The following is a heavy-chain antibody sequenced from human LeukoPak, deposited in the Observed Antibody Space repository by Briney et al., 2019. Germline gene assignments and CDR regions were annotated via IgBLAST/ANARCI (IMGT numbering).Heavy chain of an antibody. Sequence: GGSLRLSCAASGFTFSSYAMTWVRQAPGKGLEWVANIRPDGTDKQYVDSVKGRFTISRDNAKNSLYLQMNSLRAEDTAVYYCARDRIAAAGEIDYWGQGTLVTVSS. D-gene: IGHD6-13*01. CDR2: IRPDGTDK. J-gene: IGHJ4*02. CDR3: ARDRIAAAGEIDY. CDR1: GFTFSSYA. V-gene: IGHV3-7*01.